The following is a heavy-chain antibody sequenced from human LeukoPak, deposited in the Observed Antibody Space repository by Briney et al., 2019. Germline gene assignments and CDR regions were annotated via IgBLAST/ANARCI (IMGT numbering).Heavy chain of an antibody. J-gene: IGHJ5*02. CDR2: IIPIFGTA. CDR3: ASLTVIAVVGYNWFDP. Sequence: ASVKVSCKASGYTFTSYGISWVRQAPGQGLEWMGGIIPIFGTANYAQKFQGRVTITADESTSTAYMELSSLRSEDTAVYYCASLTVIAVVGYNWFDPWGQGTLVTVSS. CDR1: GYTFTSYG. V-gene: IGHV1-69*13. D-gene: IGHD6-19*01.